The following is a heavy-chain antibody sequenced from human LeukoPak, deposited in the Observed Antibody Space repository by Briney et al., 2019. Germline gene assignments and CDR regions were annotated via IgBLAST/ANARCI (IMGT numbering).Heavy chain of an antibody. Sequence: GSLRLSCAASGFTFSSYAMSWVRQAPGLGLEWVSVITRSGVSTYDADSVKGRFTISRDNSKNTLYLQMNSLRADDTAVYYCAKGWGAVAGTFYFDYWGQGTLVTVSS. CDR2: ITRSGVST. J-gene: IGHJ4*02. CDR3: AKGWGAVAGTFYFDY. D-gene: IGHD6-19*01. CDR1: GFTFSSYA. V-gene: IGHV3-23*01.